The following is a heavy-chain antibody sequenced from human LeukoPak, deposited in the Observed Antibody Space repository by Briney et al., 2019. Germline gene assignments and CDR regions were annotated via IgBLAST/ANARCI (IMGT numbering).Heavy chain of an antibody. CDR3: ARTHSSGWQRLDQTFDY. CDR1: GYSFTSYW. Sequence: GESLKISCKGSGYSFTSYWIGWVRQMPGKGLEWMGIIYPGDSDTRYSPSFQGQVTISADKSISTAYLQWSSLKASDTAMYYCARTHSSGWQRLDQTFDYWGQGTLVTVSS. V-gene: IGHV5-51*01. D-gene: IGHD6-19*01. CDR2: IYPGDSDT. J-gene: IGHJ4*02.